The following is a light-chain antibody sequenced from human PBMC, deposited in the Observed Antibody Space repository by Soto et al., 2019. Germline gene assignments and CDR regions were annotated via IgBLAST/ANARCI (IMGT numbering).Light chain of an antibody. CDR3: QRRSNWPPIT. CDR1: QSVCSY. Sequence: EIVLTQSPATPSLSPGERSTLSCRATQSVCSYSAWYQQKPGQAPRLLIYDASNRANGIPARFSSSGSGTDLTLTFSSLEPADFASYFCQRRSNWPPITFGQGTRLEI. J-gene: IGKJ5*01. V-gene: IGKV3-11*01. CDR2: DAS.